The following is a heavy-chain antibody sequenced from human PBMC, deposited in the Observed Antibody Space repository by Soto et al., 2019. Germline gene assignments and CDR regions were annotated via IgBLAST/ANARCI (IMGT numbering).Heavy chain of an antibody. Sequence: PSETLSLTCTVSGGSVSSSSYYWGWVRQPPGKGLEWIGSVYYSGGTYYNPSLESRVTISVDTSKNQFSLKLSSVTAADTAVYYCARGLSPRLGYYYYYMDVWGKGTTVTVSS. D-gene: IGHD3-16*01. V-gene: IGHV4-39*07. CDR1: GGSVSSSSYY. J-gene: IGHJ6*03. CDR3: ARGLSPRLGYYYYYMDV. CDR2: VYYSGGT.